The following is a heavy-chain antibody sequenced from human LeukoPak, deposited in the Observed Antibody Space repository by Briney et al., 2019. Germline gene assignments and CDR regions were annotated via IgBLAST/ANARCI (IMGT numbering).Heavy chain of an antibody. J-gene: IGHJ6*03. CDR2: ISSSGTTI. D-gene: IGHD6-13*01. Sequence: GGSLRLSCAASGFSFSTYSMNWVRQAPGKGLEWVSDISSSGTTIYYGDSVKGRFTISRDNAKNSLSLQMNSLRAEDTALYYCARERDSSSWSGGSYYYYYMDVWGKGTTVTVSS. CDR3: ARERDSSSWSGGSYYYYYMDV. CDR1: GFSFSTYS. V-gene: IGHV3-48*01.